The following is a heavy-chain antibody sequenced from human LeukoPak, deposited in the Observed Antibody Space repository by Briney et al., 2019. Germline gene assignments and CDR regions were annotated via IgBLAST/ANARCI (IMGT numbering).Heavy chain of an antibody. CDR2: IYYSGST. V-gene: IGHV4-39*07. Sequence: SETLSLTCTVSGGSISSYYWGWIRQPPGKGLEWIGSIYYSGSTYYNPSLKSRVTISVDTSKNQFSLKLSSVTAADTAVYYCARDPLTTAGTPFDYWGQGTLVIVSS. D-gene: IGHD6-13*01. CDR3: ARDPLTTAGTPFDY. CDR1: GGSISSYY. J-gene: IGHJ4*02.